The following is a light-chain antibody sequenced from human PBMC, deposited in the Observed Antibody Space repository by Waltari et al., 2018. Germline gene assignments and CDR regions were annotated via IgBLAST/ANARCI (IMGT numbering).Light chain of an antibody. CDR2: DVS. Sequence: QSALTQPASVSGSPGQSITISCTGTSSDVGGYNYVSWYHQHPGKAPKLMIYDVSNRPSWVSNRFSVSKSGNTASLTISGLQAEDEADYYCSSYTISSTPGVFGGGTKLTVL. V-gene: IGLV2-14*03. CDR1: SSDVGGYNY. CDR3: SSYTISSTPGV. J-gene: IGLJ2*01.